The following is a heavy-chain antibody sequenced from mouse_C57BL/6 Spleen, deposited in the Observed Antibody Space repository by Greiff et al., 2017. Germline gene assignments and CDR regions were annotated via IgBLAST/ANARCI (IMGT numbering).Heavy chain of an antibody. CDR3: ARSQGRAYAMDY. CDR1: GYTFTNYW. D-gene: IGHD3-1*01. CDR2: IYPGGGYT. V-gene: IGHV1-63*01. Sequence: VQLQQSGAELVRPGTSVKMSCKASGYTFTNYWIGWAKQRPGHGLEWIGDIYPGGGYTNYNEKFKGKATLTADKSSSTAYLQFSSLTSEDSAIYYCARSQGRAYAMDYWGQGTSVTVSS. J-gene: IGHJ4*01.